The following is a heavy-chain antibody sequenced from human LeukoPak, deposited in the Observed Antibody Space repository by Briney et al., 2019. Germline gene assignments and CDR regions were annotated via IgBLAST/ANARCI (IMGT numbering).Heavy chain of an antibody. V-gene: IGHV3-33*06. Sequence: PGRSLRLSCAASGFTFSSYGMHWVRQAPGKGLEWVAVIWYDGSNRYYADSVKGRFTISRDNSKNTLYLQINSLRAEDTAVYYCAKSLSITIFGVVINDAFDIWGQGTMVTVSS. CDR1: GFTFSSYG. CDR3: AKSLSITIFGVVINDAFDI. D-gene: IGHD3-3*01. CDR2: IWYDGSNR. J-gene: IGHJ3*02.